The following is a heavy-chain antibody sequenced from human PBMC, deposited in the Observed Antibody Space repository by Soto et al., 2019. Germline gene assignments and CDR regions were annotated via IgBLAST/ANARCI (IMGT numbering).Heavy chain of an antibody. J-gene: IGHJ4*02. D-gene: IGHD3-16*01. Sequence: QVQLVESGGGVVQPGRSLRLSCAASGFTFSSYAMHWVRQAPGKGLEWVAVISYDGSNKYYADSVKGRFTISRDNSKNTLYLQMNSLRAEDTVVYHCARRGLGLGADYWGQGTLVTVSS. CDR1: GFTFSSYA. CDR3: ARRGLGLGADY. V-gene: IGHV3-30-3*01. CDR2: ISYDGSNK.